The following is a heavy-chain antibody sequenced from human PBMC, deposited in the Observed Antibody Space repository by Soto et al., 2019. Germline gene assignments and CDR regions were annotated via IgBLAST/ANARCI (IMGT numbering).Heavy chain of an antibody. CDR3: ARDPGYSYGPPDY. J-gene: IGHJ4*02. V-gene: IGHV3-66*01. CDR1: GFTVSSNY. Sequence: PGGSLRLSCAASGFTVSSNYMSWVRQDPGKGLEWVSVIYSGGTIYYADSVKGRFTISRDNAKNSLYLQMNSLRDEDTAVYYCARDPGYSYGPPDYWGQGTLVTVSS. CDR2: IYSGGTI. D-gene: IGHD5-18*01.